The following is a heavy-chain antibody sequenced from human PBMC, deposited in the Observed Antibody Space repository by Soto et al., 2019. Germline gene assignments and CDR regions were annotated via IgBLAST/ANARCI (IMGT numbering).Heavy chain of an antibody. D-gene: IGHD6-6*01. Sequence: GASVKVSCKVSGYTLTELSMHWVRQAPGKGLEWMGGFDPEDGETIYAQKFQERVTITRDMSTSTAYMELSSLRSEDTAVYYCAAVSRDSSSSLYYFDYWGQGTLVTVSS. V-gene: IGHV1-24*01. CDR3: AAVSRDSSSSLYYFDY. J-gene: IGHJ4*02. CDR2: FDPEDGET. CDR1: GYTLTELS.